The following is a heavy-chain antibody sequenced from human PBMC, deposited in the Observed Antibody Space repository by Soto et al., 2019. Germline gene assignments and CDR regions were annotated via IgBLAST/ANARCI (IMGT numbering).Heavy chain of an antibody. J-gene: IGHJ4*02. CDR3: ARKEGYSYGYNY. CDR2: IDPSDSYT. D-gene: IGHD5-18*01. V-gene: IGHV5-10-1*01. Sequence: PGESLKISCKGSGYSFTSSWISWVRQMPGKGLEWMGRIDPSDSYTNYSPSFQGHVTISADKSISTAYPQWSSLKASDTAMFYCARKEGYSYGYNYWGQGTLVTVYS. CDR1: GYSFTSSW.